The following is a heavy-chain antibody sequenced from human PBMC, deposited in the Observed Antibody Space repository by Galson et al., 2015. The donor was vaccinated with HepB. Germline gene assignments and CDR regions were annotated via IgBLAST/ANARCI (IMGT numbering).Heavy chain of an antibody. Sequence: LRLSCAASGFTFGRYWMHWVRQAPGKGLEWVANIKEDGSEKYYVDSVKGRFTISRDNAKNSLFLQMSSLRAEDTAVYYCARAIGGAESYWGQGTLVTVSS. V-gene: IGHV3-7*01. J-gene: IGHJ4*02. D-gene: IGHD1-14*01. CDR1: GFTFGRYW. CDR3: ARAIGGAESY. CDR2: IKEDGSEK.